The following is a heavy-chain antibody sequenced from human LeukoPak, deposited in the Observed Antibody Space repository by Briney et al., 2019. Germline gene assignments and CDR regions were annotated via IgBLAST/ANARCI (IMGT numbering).Heavy chain of an antibody. J-gene: IGHJ4*02. CDR3: ASGDNDPLFDY. CDR1: GSSISSGGYY. Sequence: SETLSLTCTVSGSSISSGGYYWSWIRQHPGKGLEWIGSIYYSGSTNYNPSLQGRVTISLDTSRNQFSLKLSSVTAADTAVYYCASGDNDPLFDYWGQGTLVTVSS. V-gene: IGHV4-31*03. D-gene: IGHD1-1*01. CDR2: IYYSGST.